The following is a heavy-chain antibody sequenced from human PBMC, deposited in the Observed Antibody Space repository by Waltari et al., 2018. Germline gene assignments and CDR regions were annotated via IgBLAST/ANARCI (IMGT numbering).Heavy chain of an antibody. CDR3: ARDEGSSGWADY. CDR2: ISPIFGTA. Sequence: QVQLVQSGAEVKKPGSSVKVSCKASGGTFSSYAISWVRQAPGQGLEWMGVISPIFGTANYAQKVQGRVTITADESTSTAYMELSSLRSEDTAGYYCARDEGSSGWADYWGQGTLVTVSS. V-gene: IGHV1-69*01. D-gene: IGHD6-19*01. J-gene: IGHJ4*02. CDR1: GGTFSSYA.